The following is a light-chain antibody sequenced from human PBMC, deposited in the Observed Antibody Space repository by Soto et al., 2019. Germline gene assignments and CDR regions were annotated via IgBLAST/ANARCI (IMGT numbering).Light chain of an antibody. CDR2: EVS. V-gene: IGLV2-14*01. CDR3: CSYSSTTTLYV. J-gene: IGLJ1*01. CDR1: SSDVGGYNY. Sequence: QSALTQPASVPGSPGQSITISCTGTSSDVGGYNYVSWYQQHPGKAPKLMIFEVSNRPSGVSNRFSGSKSGSTASLTISALLAEDEADYYCCSYSSTTTLYVFGSGTKLTVL.